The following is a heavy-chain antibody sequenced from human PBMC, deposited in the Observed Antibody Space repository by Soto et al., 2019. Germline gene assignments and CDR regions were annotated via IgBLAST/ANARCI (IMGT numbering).Heavy chain of an antibody. D-gene: IGHD4-17*01. CDR2: IYYSGST. J-gene: IGHJ5*02. CDR1: GGSISSYY. CDR3: ARDILNRVTTVTNGDWFDP. Sequence: PSETLSFTCTVSGGSISSYYWSWIRQPPGKGLEWIGYIYYSGSTNYNPSLKSRVTISVDTSKNQFSLKLSSVTAADTAVYYCARDILNRVTTVTNGDWFDPWGQGTLVTVSS. V-gene: IGHV4-59*01.